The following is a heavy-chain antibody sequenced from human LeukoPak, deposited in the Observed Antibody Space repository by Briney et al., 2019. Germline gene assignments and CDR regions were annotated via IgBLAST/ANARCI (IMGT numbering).Heavy chain of an antibody. D-gene: IGHD4-23*01. CDR3: ARVGFGNTPHPIDY. Sequence: PSETLSLTSTVSGGSISSYYCSWIRQPPGKGLEWIGYIYYTGSTNYNPSLKSRVTISVDTSKNQFSLELSSVTAADTAVYYCARVGFGNTPHPIDYWGQGTLVTVSS. V-gene: IGHV4-59*01. CDR2: IYYTGST. J-gene: IGHJ4*02. CDR1: GGSISSYY.